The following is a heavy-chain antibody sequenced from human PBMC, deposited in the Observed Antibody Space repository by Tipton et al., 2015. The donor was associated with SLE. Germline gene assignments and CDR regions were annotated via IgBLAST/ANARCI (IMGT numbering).Heavy chain of an antibody. V-gene: IGHV4-34*01. D-gene: IGHD1-7*01. Sequence: GLVKPSETLSLTCAVYGGSFSGYYWSWIRQPPGKGLEWIGEINHSGSTNYNPSLRSRVTISVDTSKNQFSLKLSSVTAADTAVYYCARGWDYLDQAGIDYWGQGTLVTVSS. CDR1: GGSFSGYY. CDR2: INHSGST. CDR3: ARGWDYLDQAGIDY. J-gene: IGHJ4*02.